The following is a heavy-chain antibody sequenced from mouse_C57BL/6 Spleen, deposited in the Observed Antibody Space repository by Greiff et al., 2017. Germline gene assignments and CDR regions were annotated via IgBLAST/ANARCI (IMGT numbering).Heavy chain of an antibody. CDR2: ISGGGGNT. Sequence: EVQLVESGGGLVKPGGSLKLSCAASGFTFSSYTMSWVRQTPEKRLEWVATISGGGGNTYYPDSVKGRFTISRDNAKNTLYLQMSSLRSEDTALYYCARNYGSGTGFAYWGQGTLVTVSA. D-gene: IGHD1-1*01. CDR3: ARNYGSGTGFAY. J-gene: IGHJ3*01. V-gene: IGHV5-9*01. CDR1: GFTFSSYT.